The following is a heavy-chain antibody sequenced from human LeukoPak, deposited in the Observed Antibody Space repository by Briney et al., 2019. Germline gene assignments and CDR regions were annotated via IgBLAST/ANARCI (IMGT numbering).Heavy chain of an antibody. J-gene: IGHJ4*02. D-gene: IGHD2/OR15-2a*01. Sequence: PGGSLRHSCAASGFTFTSYAMNWVRQAPGKGLEWVSTISASGGNTYSADSLKGRFTISRDNSKNTLYLQMSSLRAEDTAVYYCAKRSNYFLLDYWGQGTLVTVSS. V-gene: IGHV3-23*01. CDR1: GFTFTSYA. CDR3: AKRSNYFLLDY. CDR2: ISASGGNT.